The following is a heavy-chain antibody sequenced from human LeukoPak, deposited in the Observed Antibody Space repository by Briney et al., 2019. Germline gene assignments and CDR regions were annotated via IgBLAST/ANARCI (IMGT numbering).Heavy chain of an antibody. CDR1: GGSISNYY. J-gene: IGHJ5*02. Sequence: PSETLSLTCTVSGGSISNYYWNWLRQPPAKGLEWVGYIYYSGTTNYNPSLKSRVTISVDTSKNQFSLKLSSVTAADTAVYYCARRGSFNWFDPWGQGTLVTVSS. CDR2: IYYSGTT. V-gene: IGHV4-59*01. CDR3: ARRGSFNWFDP. D-gene: IGHD3-10*01.